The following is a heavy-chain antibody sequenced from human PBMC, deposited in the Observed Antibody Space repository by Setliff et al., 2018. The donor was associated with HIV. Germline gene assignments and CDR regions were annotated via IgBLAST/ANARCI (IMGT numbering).Heavy chain of an antibody. CDR3: ARERKPWYYYDSSGYYFYWYFDL. Sequence: SETLFLTCTVSGGSISSGSYYWSWIRQPAGKGLEWIGRMYTSGSNFYNPSLKSRVTISVDTSKNQFSLKLSSVTAADTAVYYCARERKPWYYYDSSGYYFYWYFDLWGRGTLVTVSS. CDR2: MYTSGSN. CDR1: GGSISSGSYY. D-gene: IGHD3-22*01. V-gene: IGHV4-61*02. J-gene: IGHJ2*01.